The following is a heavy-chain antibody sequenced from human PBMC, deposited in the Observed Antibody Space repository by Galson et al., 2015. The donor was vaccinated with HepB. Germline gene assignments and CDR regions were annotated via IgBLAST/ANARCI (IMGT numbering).Heavy chain of an antibody. D-gene: IGHD5-12*01. CDR1: GFTFSSYA. CDR2: ISYDGSNK. CDR3: ARDVVATISYYFDY. J-gene: IGHJ4*02. Sequence: SLRLSCAASGFTFSSYAMHWVRQAPGKGLEWVAVISYDGSNKYYADSVKGRFTISRDNSKNTLYLQMNSLRAEDTAVYYCARDVVATISYYFDYWGQGTLVTVSS. V-gene: IGHV3-30-3*01.